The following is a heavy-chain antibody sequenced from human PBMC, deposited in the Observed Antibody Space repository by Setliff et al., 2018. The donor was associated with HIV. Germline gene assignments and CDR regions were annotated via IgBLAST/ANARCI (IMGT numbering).Heavy chain of an antibody. CDR3: ARQQLAHIDY. V-gene: IGHV4-38-2*01. CDR2: IYYSGST. Sequence: SETLSLSCVASGFTFSDHYMNWIRQPPGKGLEWIGSIYYSGSTYYNPSLKSRVTISVDTSKNHVSLRLSSVTAADTAVYYCARQQLAHIDYWGQGTLVTVSS. D-gene: IGHD6-13*01. J-gene: IGHJ4*02. CDR1: GFTFSDHY.